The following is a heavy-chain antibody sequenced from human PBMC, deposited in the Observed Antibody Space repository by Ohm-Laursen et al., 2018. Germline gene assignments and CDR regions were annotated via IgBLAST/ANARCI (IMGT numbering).Heavy chain of an antibody. J-gene: IGHJ4*02. Sequence: TQTLTLTCTFSGFSLSTTGMCVSWIRLPPGKALEWLARIDWDGDKYYSTSLKTRLTISKDTSKNQVVLTMTNMDPVDTATYYCARMSVRGYTYGGDYWGQGTLVIVSS. V-gene: IGHV2-70*11. D-gene: IGHD5-18*01. CDR1: GFSLSTTGMC. CDR2: IDWDGDK. CDR3: ARMSVRGYTYGGDY.